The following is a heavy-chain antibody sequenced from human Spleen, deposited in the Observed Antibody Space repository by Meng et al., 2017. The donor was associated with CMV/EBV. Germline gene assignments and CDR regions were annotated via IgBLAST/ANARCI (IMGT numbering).Heavy chain of an antibody. D-gene: IGHD6-13*01. V-gene: IGHV1-2*02. CDR2: INPNSGGT. CDR1: GYTFTGYY. Sequence: ASVKVSCKASGYTFTGYYIHWVRQAPGQGLEWMGWINPNSGGTNFAQKFQGRVTMTRDTSISTAYMELSRLRSDDTAVYYCARVHAAGTFVGYYFDYWGQGTLVTVSS. CDR3: ARVHAAGTFVGYYFDY. J-gene: IGHJ4*02.